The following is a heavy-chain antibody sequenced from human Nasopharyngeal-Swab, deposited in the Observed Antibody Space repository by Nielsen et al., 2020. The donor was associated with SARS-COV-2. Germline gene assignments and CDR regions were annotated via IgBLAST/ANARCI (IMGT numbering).Heavy chain of an antibody. D-gene: IGHD6-13*01. V-gene: IGHV3-21*01. CDR1: GFTFSSYS. Sequence: GESLKISCAASGFTFSSYSMNWVRQAPGKGLEWVSSISSSSSYIYYADSVKGRFTISRDNAKNSLYLQMNSLRAEDTAVYYCAVSSWQGFDPWGQGTLVTVSS. CDR3: AVSSWQGFDP. CDR2: ISSSSSYI. J-gene: IGHJ5*02.